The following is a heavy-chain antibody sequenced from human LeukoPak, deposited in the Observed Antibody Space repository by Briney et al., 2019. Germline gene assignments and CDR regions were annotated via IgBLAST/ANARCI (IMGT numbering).Heavy chain of an antibody. D-gene: IGHD3-22*01. V-gene: IGHV3-30*18. Sequence: GGPLRLSCAASGFTFSNYVMHWVRQAPGKGREWVAVISYDGRNTYYADSVKGRFTISRDNAKNSLYLQMNGLRAEDTALYYCAKGTAYYDSSGYDYWGQGTLVTVSS. CDR3: AKGTAYYDSSGYDY. CDR2: ISYDGRNT. J-gene: IGHJ4*02. CDR1: GFTFSNYV.